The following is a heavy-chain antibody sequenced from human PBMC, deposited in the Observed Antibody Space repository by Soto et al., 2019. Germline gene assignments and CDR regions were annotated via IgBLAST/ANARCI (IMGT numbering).Heavy chain of an antibody. CDR3: AKEGHYGSGSYYRDYYYYGMDV. V-gene: IGHV3-23*01. Sequence: GGSLRLSCAASGFTFSSYATSWVHQAPGKGLEWVSAISGSGGSTYYADSVKGRFTISRDNSKNTLYLQMNSLRAEDTAVYYCAKEGHYGSGSYYRDYYYYGMDVCGQGTTVTVSS. CDR2: ISGSGGST. J-gene: IGHJ6*02. CDR1: GFTFSSYA. D-gene: IGHD3-10*01.